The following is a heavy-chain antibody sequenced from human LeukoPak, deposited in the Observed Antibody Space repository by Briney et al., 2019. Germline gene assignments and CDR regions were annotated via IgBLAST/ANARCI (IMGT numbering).Heavy chain of an antibody. CDR3: AREPNYGSGEGYDY. D-gene: IGHD3-10*01. CDR2: ISTYNGDT. J-gene: IGHJ4*02. V-gene: IGHV1-18*01. CDR1: GYTFTSYG. Sequence: WASVKVSCKASGYTFTSYGISWVRQAPGQGLEWMGWISTYNGDTNYAQKLQGRVTMTTDTSTNTAYMELRSLRSDDTAVYYCAREPNYGSGEGYDYWGQGTLVTVSS.